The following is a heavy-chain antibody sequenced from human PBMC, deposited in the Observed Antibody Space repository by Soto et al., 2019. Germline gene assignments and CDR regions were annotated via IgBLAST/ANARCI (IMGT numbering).Heavy chain of an antibody. CDR2: IYSGGST. V-gene: IGHV3-66*01. CDR3: ARAYSGSYFNAYYFDY. Sequence: EVQLVESGGGLVQPGGSLRLSCAASGFTVSSNYMSWVRQAPGMGLEWVSVIYSGGSTYYADSVKGRFTISRDNSKNTLYLQMNSLRAEDTAVYYCARAYSGSYFNAYYFDYWGQGTLVTVSS. J-gene: IGHJ4*02. D-gene: IGHD1-26*01. CDR1: GFTVSSNY.